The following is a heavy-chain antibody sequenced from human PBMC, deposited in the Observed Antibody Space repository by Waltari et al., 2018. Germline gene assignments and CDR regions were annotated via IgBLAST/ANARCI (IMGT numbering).Heavy chain of an antibody. D-gene: IGHD6-19*01. V-gene: IGHV3-23*04. CDR2: ISGSGGST. CDR1: GFTFSRHA. Sequence: EVQLVESGGGLVQPGGSLHLSCAASGFTFSRHAMSWVRQAPGKGLEWFSAISGSGGSTYYADSVKGRFTISRDNSKNTLYLQMNSLRAEDTAVYYCAKEWLAFDAFDIWGQGTMVTVSS. J-gene: IGHJ3*02. CDR3: AKEWLAFDAFDI.